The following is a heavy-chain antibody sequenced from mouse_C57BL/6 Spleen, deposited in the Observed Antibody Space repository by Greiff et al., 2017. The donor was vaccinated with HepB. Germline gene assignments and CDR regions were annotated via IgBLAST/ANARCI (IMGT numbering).Heavy chain of an antibody. Sequence: QVQLQQPGTELVKPGASVKLSCKASGYTFTSYWMHWVKQRPGQGLEWIGNINPSNGGTNYNEKFKSKATLTVDKSSSTAYMQLSSLTSEDSAVYYCAKEPPYYYGSSVLDYWGQGTTLTVSS. D-gene: IGHD1-1*01. CDR2: INPSNGGT. V-gene: IGHV1-53*01. CDR3: AKEPPYYYGSSVLDY. J-gene: IGHJ2*01. CDR1: GYTFTSYW.